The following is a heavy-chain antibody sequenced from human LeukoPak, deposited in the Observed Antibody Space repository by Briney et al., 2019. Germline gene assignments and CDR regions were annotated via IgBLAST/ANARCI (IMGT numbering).Heavy chain of an antibody. CDR2: ISGNGVAT. Sequence: GGSQRLSCSASGFVFSDYAMHWARQAPGKGLEYLSGISGNGVATYYVDSVQGRFTVSRDNSMTTLYLQINSLRREDTAFYYCIKDRGSSGWDFDSWGQGTLLTVSS. V-gene: IGHV3-64D*06. CDR3: IKDRGSSGWDFDS. CDR1: GFVFSDYA. D-gene: IGHD6-19*01. J-gene: IGHJ4*02.